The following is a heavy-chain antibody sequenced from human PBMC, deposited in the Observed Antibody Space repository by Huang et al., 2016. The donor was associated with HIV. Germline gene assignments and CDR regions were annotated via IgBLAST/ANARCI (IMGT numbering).Heavy chain of an antibody. Sequence: QVQLVQSGAEVRKPGASVKVSCEASGYSSASYDINWVRQATGQGLEWMGWMNPNSGNTGYAQKFQGRVTMTRNTSISTAYMELSSLRSEDTAKYFCVRGWYIAALPYFDYWGQGTLVTVSS. CDR3: VRGWYIAALPYFDY. CDR1: GYSSASYD. J-gene: IGHJ4*02. CDR2: MNPNSGNT. D-gene: IGHD6-6*01. V-gene: IGHV1-8*01.